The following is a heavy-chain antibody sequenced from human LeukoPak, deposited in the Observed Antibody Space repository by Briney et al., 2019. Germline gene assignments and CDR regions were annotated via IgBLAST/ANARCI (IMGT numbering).Heavy chain of an antibody. Sequence: ASVKVSCKASGYTFTGYYMHWVRQAPGQGLEWMGWINPNSGGTNYAQKFQGWVTMTRDTSISTAYMELSRLRSDDTAVYYCARDYRYCSGGSRHAQDGFDYWGQGTLVTVSS. V-gene: IGHV1-2*04. CDR3: ARDYRYCSGGSRHAQDGFDY. D-gene: IGHD2-15*01. CDR2: INPNSGGT. J-gene: IGHJ4*02. CDR1: GYTFTGYY.